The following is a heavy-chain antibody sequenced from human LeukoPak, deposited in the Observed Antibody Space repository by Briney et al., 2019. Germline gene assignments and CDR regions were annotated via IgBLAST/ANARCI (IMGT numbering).Heavy chain of an antibody. V-gene: IGHV3-21*01. CDR2: ISSSSSYI. CDR3: ARVLGMENSSGWPYYFDY. J-gene: IGHJ4*02. D-gene: IGHD6-19*01. CDR1: GFTFSSYS. Sequence: GGSLRLSCAASGFTFSSYSMNSVRQAPGKGLEWVSSISSSSSYIYYADSVKGRFTISRDNAKSSLYLQMNSLRAEDTAVYYCARVLGMENSSGWPYYFDYWGQGTLVTVSS.